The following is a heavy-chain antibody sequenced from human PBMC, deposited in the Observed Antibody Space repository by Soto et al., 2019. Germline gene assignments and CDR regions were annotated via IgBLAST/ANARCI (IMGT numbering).Heavy chain of an antibody. Sequence: SQTLCVPCTVSGGSISGGGYSWIWIRQPPGKGLEWIGYMYHSGSTYYNHSLKSRVTISIDTSKNQFSLKLSSVTAADTAVYYCSMTYRGYSYGSRFDYPAQGTLVTVSS. CDR2: MYHSGST. CDR3: SMTYRGYSYGSRFDY. D-gene: IGHD5-18*01. J-gene: IGHJ4*02. CDR1: GGSISGGGYS. V-gene: IGHV4-30-2*01.